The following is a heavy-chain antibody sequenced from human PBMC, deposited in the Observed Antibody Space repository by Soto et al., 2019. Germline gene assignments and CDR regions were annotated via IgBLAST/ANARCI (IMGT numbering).Heavy chain of an antibody. CDR1: VYSFSNYW. CDR2: IYPGDSDT. V-gene: IGHV5-51*01. J-gene: IGHJ3*02. CDR3: ARRALVEDAFDI. Sequence: GESLKISCKGSVYSFSNYWIGWVRQIPGKGLEWMGIIYPGDSDTRYSPSFQGQVTISVDKSISTAYLQWSSLKASDTAMYYCARRALVEDAFDIWGQGTMVTVSS. D-gene: IGHD1-26*01.